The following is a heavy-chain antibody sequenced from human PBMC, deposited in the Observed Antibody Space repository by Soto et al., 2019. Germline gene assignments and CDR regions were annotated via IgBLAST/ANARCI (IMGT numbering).Heavy chain of an antibody. CDR1: GGCISSGDYY. Sequence: PSETLSLTCTVSGGCISSGDYYWSWIRQPPGKGLECIGYIYYSGSTYYNPSLKSRVTISVDTSKNQFSLKLSSVTAADTAVYYCASRKSSPYFDYWGRGTLVTVSS. V-gene: IGHV4-30-4*01. CDR3: ASRKSSPYFDY. D-gene: IGHD3-10*01. J-gene: IGHJ4*02. CDR2: IYYSGST.